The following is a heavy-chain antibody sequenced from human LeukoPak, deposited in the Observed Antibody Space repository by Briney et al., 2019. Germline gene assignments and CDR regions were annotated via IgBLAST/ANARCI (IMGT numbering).Heavy chain of an antibody. CDR2: ISSSSSYI. Sequence: PGGSLRLSCAASGFTFSNYALAWVRQAPGKGLEWVSSISSSSSYIYFADSVKGRFTISRDNARNSLYLQMNSLRAEDTAVYYCARGYSNYGYAFDIWGQGTMVTVSS. J-gene: IGHJ3*02. D-gene: IGHD4-11*01. V-gene: IGHV3-21*01. CDR1: GFTFSNYA. CDR3: ARGYSNYGYAFDI.